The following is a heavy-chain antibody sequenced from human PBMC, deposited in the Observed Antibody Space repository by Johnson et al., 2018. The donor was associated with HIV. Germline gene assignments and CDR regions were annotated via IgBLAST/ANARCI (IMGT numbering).Heavy chain of an antibody. CDR3: ARDLGVAADPDAFDI. J-gene: IGHJ3*02. CDR1: GFTFSNAW. CDR2: IKRKTDGGTT. D-gene: IGHD6-13*01. Sequence: MQLVESGGGLVQPGGSLRLSCAASGFTFSNAWMSWVRQAPGKGLEWVGRIKRKTDGGTTDYAAPVKGRFTISRDNSKNTLYLQMNSLRAEDTAVYYCARDLGVAADPDAFDIWGQGTMVTVSS. V-gene: IGHV3-15*01.